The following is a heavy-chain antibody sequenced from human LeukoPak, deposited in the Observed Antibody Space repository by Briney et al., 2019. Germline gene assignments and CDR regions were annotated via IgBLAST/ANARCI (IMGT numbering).Heavy chain of an antibody. J-gene: IGHJ4*02. CDR3: ARDRDFWSGYYTFDY. CDR2: ISSSGNSI. V-gene: IGHV3-11*01. D-gene: IGHD3-3*01. CDR1: GFSVSDYY. Sequence: GGSLRLSCAASGFSVSDYYMSWIRQAPGKGLEWVSYISSSGNSIFYADSVKGRFTISRDNAKNSLYLQMNSLRAEGTAVYYCARDRDFWSGYYTFDYWGQGTLVTVSS.